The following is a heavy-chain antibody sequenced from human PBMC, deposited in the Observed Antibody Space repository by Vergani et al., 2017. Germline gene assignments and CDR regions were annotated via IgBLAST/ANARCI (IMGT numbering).Heavy chain of an antibody. D-gene: IGHD3-22*01. Sequence: QGQLAQSGAEVKKPGSSVKVSCKASGGTFSSNSISWVRQAPGQGLEWMGRIIPIFGTTSYAQKFQGRVTMTRDTSTSTVYMELSSLRSEDTAVYYCTRGCYYDSIAYWAYWGQGTLVTVSS. CDR1: GGTFSSNS. CDR2: IIPIFGTT. J-gene: IGHJ4*02. CDR3: TRGCYYDSIAYWAY. V-gene: IGHV1-69*05.